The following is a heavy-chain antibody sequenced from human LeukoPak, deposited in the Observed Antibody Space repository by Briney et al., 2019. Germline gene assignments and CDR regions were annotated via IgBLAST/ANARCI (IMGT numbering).Heavy chain of an antibody. CDR1: GYTFTSYY. CDR3: AREAVAGPFDY. V-gene: IGHV1-46*01. J-gene: IGHJ4*02. Sequence: ASVKVSCKASGYTFTSYYMHWVRQAPGQGLEWMGIINPSGGSTSYAQKFQGRVTITADESTSTAYMELSSLRSEDTAVYYCAREAVAGPFDYWGQGTLVTVSS. D-gene: IGHD6-19*01. CDR2: INPSGGST.